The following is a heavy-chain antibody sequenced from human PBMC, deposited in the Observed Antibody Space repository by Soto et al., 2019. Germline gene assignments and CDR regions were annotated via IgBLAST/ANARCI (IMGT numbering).Heavy chain of an antibody. D-gene: IGHD6-19*01. Sequence: PGGSLRLSCAASGFTFSSYGMHWVRQAPGKGLEWVAVISYDGSNKYYADSVKGRFTISRDNSKNTLYLQMNSLRAEDTAVYYCAKGGIAVAEYNWFDPWGQGTLVTVS. CDR3: AKGGIAVAEYNWFDP. CDR1: GFTFSSYG. V-gene: IGHV3-30*18. J-gene: IGHJ5*02. CDR2: ISYDGSNK.